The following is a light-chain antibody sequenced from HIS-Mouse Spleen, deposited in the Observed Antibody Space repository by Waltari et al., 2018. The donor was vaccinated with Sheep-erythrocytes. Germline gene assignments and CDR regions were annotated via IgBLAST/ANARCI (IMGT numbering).Light chain of an antibody. V-gene: IGLV2-11*01. CDR2: DVS. CDR1: SSYVGGYNY. CDR3: CSYAGSYTFVV. Sequence: QSALTQPRSVSGSPGQSVTISCTGPSSYVGGYNYVSWYQQHPGKAPKLMIYDVSKRPSGVPDRFSGSKSGNTASLTISGLQAEDEADYYCCSYAGSYTFVVFGGGTKLTVL. J-gene: IGLJ2*01.